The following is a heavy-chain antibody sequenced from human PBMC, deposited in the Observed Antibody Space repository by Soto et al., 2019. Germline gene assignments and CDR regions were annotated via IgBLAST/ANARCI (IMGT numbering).Heavy chain of an antibody. J-gene: IGHJ3*02. CDR2: IYYSGST. Sequence: SETLSLTCTVSGGSISSSSYYWGWIRQPPGKGLEWMGSIYYSGSTYYNPSLKSRVTISVDTSKNQFSLKLSSVTAADTAVYYCASTLPEDAFDIWGQGTMVTVSS. D-gene: IGHD2-2*01. CDR3: ASTLPEDAFDI. CDR1: GGSISSSSYY. V-gene: IGHV4-39*01.